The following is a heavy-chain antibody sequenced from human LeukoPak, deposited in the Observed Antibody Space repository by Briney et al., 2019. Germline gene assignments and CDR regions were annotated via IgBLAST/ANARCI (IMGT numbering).Heavy chain of an antibody. CDR2: ISSSSSYI. J-gene: IGHJ4*02. CDR1: GSTFSSYS. D-gene: IGHD3-3*01. CDR3: ASGRYYDFWSGYSTPASDY. Sequence: GGSLRLSCAASGSTFSSYSMNWVRQAPGKGLEWVSSISSSSSYIYYADSVKGRFTISRDNAKNSLYLQMNSLRAEDTAVYYCASGRYYDFWSGYSTPASDYWGQGTLVTVSS. V-gene: IGHV3-21*01.